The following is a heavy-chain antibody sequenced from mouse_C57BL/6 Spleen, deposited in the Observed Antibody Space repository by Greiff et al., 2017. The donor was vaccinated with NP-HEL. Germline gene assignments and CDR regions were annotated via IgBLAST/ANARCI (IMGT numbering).Heavy chain of an antibody. CDR3: ANYCSSYVRFAY. CDR2: IDPENGDT. J-gene: IGHJ3*01. V-gene: IGHV14-4*01. D-gene: IGHD1-1*01. CDR1: GFNIKDDY. Sequence: VQLKQSGAELVRPGASVKLSCTASGFNIKDDYMHWVKQRPEQGLEWIGWIDPENGDTEYASKFQGKANITADTSSNTAYLQLSSLTSEDTAVYYCANYCSSYVRFAYWGQGTLVTVSA.